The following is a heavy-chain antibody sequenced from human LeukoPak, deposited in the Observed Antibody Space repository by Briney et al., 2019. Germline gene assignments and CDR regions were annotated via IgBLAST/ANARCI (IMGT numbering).Heavy chain of an antibody. CDR2: IKRDGSDK. D-gene: IGHD3-10*01. V-gene: IGHV3-7*01. J-gene: IGHJ4*02. CDR1: GFTFSSHW. Sequence: GGSLRLTCAASGFTFSSHWMSWVRQTPGKGLEWVANIKRDGSDKHYVDSVKGRFTISRDNAKTSLYLEMNSLRAEDTAVYHCTRYSYNSGPNDYWGQGTLVTVSS. CDR3: TRYSYNSGPNDY.